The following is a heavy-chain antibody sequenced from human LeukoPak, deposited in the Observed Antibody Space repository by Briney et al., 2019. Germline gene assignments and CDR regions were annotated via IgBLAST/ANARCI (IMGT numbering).Heavy chain of an antibody. CDR2: IYTSGST. Sequence: SETLSLTCTVSGGSISSGSYYWSWIRQPAGKGLEWIGRIYTSGSTNYNPSLKSRVTISVDTSKNQFSLKLSSVTAADTAVYYCARGNNVLRYFDWLNWFDPWGQGTLVTVSS. J-gene: IGHJ5*02. CDR1: GGSISSGSYY. CDR3: ARGNNVLRYFDWLNWFDP. D-gene: IGHD3-9*01. V-gene: IGHV4-61*02.